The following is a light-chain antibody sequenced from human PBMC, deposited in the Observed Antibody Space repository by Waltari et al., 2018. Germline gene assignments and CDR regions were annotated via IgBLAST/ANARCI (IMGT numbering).Light chain of an antibody. J-gene: IGLJ2*01. CDR1: SGHSGYI. Sequence: QPVLTQSSSASASLGSSVKLTCTLSSGHSGYIIAWHQQQPGKAPRYLMKLEGSGAYNKGGGVPDRFSGSGSGADRYLTISNLQSEDEADYYCETWASDTQIFGGGTKLTVV. V-gene: IGLV4-60*03. CDR2: LEGSGAY. CDR3: ETWASDTQI.